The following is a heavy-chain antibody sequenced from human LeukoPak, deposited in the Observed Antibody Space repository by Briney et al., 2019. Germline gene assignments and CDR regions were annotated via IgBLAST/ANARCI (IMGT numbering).Heavy chain of an antibody. V-gene: IGHV3-64*01. CDR2: ISSNGGST. CDR1: GFTFCSYA. J-gene: IGHJ3*02. D-gene: IGHD2-21*02. CDR3: ARDRFPLWWRQVAAHAFDI. Sequence: PGGSLRLSCAASGFTFCSYAMHWVRQAPGKGLEYVSAISSNGGSTYYANSVKGRFTISRDNSKNTLYLQMGSLRAEDMAVYYCARDRFPLWWRQVAAHAFDIWGQGTMVTVSS.